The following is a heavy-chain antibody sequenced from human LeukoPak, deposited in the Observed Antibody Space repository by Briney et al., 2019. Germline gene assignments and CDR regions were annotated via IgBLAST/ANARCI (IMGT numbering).Heavy chain of an antibody. D-gene: IGHD3-10*01. V-gene: IGHV4-59*01. CDR2: IYYSGST. CDR3: AREGLLWFGEIYYYYYMDV. J-gene: IGHJ6*03. Sequence: RPSETLSLTCTVSGGSISSYYWSWIRQPPGKGLEWIGYIYYSGSTNYNPSLKSRVTISVDTSKNQFSLKLSSVTAADTAVHYCAREGLLWFGEIYYYYYMDVWGKGTTVTISS. CDR1: GGSISSYY.